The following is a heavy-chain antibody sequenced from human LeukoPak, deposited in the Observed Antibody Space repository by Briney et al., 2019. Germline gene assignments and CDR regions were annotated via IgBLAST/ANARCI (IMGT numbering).Heavy chain of an antibody. CDR1: GFTFSNSA. CDR3: AKDRWVPDS. D-gene: IGHD1-14*01. CDR2: INSGGDST. Sequence: GGSLRLSCAASGFTFSNSAMNWVRQPPGKGLEWVSTINSGGDSTYYADSVKGRFTISRDNSKNTLSLQMNSLSPEDTAIYYCAKDRWVPDSWGQGTVITVSS. V-gene: IGHV3-23*01. J-gene: IGHJ5*02.